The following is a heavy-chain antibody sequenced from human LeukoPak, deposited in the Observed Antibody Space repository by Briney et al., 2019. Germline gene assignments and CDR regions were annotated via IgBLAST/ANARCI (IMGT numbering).Heavy chain of an antibody. J-gene: IGHJ4*02. CDR3: ASPPLYCSTTSCYRILPHY. D-gene: IGHD2-2*01. CDR2: IDPSDSYT. V-gene: IGHV5-10-1*01. CDR1: GYTFSSHW. Sequence: KDGESLKISCKGSGYTFSSHWINWVRQMPGKGLEWMGRIDPSDSYTNYSPSFQGYVTISADKSISTAYLQWSSLKASDTAMYYCASPPLYCSTTSCYRILPHYWGQGTLVTVSS.